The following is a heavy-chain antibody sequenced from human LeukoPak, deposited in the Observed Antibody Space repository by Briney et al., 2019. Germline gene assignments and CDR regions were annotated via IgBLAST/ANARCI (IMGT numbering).Heavy chain of an antibody. V-gene: IGHV3-15*01. Sequence: GGSLRLSCAASGFMFSNSWMIWVRQAPGKGLEWVGHIKSKTDGGTADYAAPVKGRFTISRDDSTNTLSLEMNSLETEDTALYYCTAPRGPRNGYYLSDYWGQGTLVTVSS. D-gene: IGHD3-22*01. CDR2: IKSKTDGGTA. J-gene: IGHJ4*02. CDR1: GFMFSNSW. CDR3: TAPRGPRNGYYLSDY.